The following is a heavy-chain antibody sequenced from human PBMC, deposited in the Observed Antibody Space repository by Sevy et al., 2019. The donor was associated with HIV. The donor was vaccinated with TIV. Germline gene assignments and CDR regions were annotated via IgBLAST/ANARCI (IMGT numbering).Heavy chain of an antibody. CDR3: ARGWCRSASCYFDY. V-gene: IGHV4-4*07. J-gene: IGHJ4*02. CDR1: GGSISSYY. CDR2: IYPSGIT. Sequence: SETLSLTCTVSGGSISSYYWSWIRQPAGKGLEWIGLIYPSGITNYNPSLKSRFTMSVDTSKNQFYLNLSSVTAADTAVYYCARGWCRSASCYFDYWGQGTLVTVSS. D-gene: IGHD2-2*01.